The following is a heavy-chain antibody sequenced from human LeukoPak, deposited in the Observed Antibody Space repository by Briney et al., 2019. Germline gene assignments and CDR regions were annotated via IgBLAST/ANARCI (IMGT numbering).Heavy chain of an antibody. Sequence: GGSLRLSCTASGFAVSGNYMAWVRQAPGKGLEWVSVVYSGGNTYYADSVEGRFTISRDNSKNTLYLQMNSLRVEDTAVYYCAKDLETHDTSACWGQGTLVTVSS. CDR3: AKDLETHDTSAC. CDR2: VYSGGNT. CDR1: GFAVSGNY. J-gene: IGHJ4*02. V-gene: IGHV3-53*01. D-gene: IGHD3-22*01.